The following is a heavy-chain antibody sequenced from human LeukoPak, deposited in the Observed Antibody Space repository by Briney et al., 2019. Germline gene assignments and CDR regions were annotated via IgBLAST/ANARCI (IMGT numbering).Heavy chain of an antibody. Sequence: ASVKVSCKASGYTFTSYGISWVRQAPGQGLEWMGWINPNSGGTNYAQKFQGWVTMTRDTSISTAYMELSRLRSDDTAVYYCARDKGGYFDYWGQGTLVTVSS. D-gene: IGHD2-15*01. CDR2: INPNSGGT. CDR3: ARDKGGYFDY. J-gene: IGHJ4*02. CDR1: GYTFTSYG. V-gene: IGHV1-2*04.